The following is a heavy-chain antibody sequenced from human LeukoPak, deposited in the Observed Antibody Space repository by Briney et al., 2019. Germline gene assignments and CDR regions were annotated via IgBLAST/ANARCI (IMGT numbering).Heavy chain of an antibody. J-gene: IGHJ3*02. CDR1: GFTFSSYS. CDR2: ISYDGSNK. V-gene: IGHV3-30*18. CDR3: AKDKRYNWNSDAFDI. D-gene: IGHD1-7*01. Sequence: GGSLRLSCAASGFTFSSYSMNWVRQAPGKGLEWVAVISYDGSNKYYADSVKGRFTISRDNSKNTLYLQMNSLRAEDTAVYYCAKDKRYNWNSDAFDIWGQGTMVTVSS.